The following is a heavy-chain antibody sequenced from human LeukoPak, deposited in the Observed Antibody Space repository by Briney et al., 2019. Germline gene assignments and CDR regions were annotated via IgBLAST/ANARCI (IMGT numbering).Heavy chain of an antibody. CDR2: ISSSSSYI. J-gene: IGHJ6*03. CDR3: ARAVGRDGYNFNYYYMDV. Sequence: PGGSLRLSCAASGFTFSSYSMNWVRQAPGKGLEWVSSISSSSSYIYYADSVKGRFTTSRDNAKNSLYLQMNSLRAEDTAVYYCARAVGRDGYNFNYYYMDVWGKGTTVTVSS. V-gene: IGHV3-21*01. D-gene: IGHD5-24*01. CDR1: GFTFSSYS.